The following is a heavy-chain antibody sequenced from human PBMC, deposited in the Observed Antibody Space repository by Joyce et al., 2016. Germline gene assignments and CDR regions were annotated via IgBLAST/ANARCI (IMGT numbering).Heavy chain of an antibody. D-gene: IGHD5-12*01. CDR2: IYQSGST. CDR1: GGSISNSAYS. CDR3: ARGDYSGYDFTFDY. J-gene: IGHJ4*02. V-gene: IGHV4-30-2*01. Sequence: QLQLQESGSRLVKPSQTLSLTCAVSGGSISNSAYSWSWIRQPPGKGLEWIGYIYQSGSTYYKPSLKSRLTISVNRSKNQISLKLRSVTAADTAVYYCARGDYSGYDFTFDYWGQGSLVTVSS.